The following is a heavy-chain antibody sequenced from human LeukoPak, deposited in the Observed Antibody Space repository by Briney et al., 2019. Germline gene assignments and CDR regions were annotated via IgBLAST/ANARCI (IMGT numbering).Heavy chain of an antibody. J-gene: IGHJ5*02. V-gene: IGHV4-39*07. D-gene: IGHD3-10*01. CDR1: GGSISSSSYY. Sequence: SETLSLTCTVSGGSISSSSYYWGWIRQPPGKGLEWIGSIYYSGSTNYNPSLKSRVTISVDTSKNQFSLKLSSVTAADTAVYYCARGYRNYYGSGSYSGWFDPWGQGTLVTVSS. CDR3: ARGYRNYYGSGSYSGWFDP. CDR2: IYYSGST.